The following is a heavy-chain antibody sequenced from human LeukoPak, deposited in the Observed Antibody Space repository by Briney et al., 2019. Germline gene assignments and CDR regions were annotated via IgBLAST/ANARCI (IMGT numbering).Heavy chain of an antibody. CDR2: IGGAGDT. CDR1: GFTVSSHA. Sequence: GGSLRLSCAVSGFTVSSHAMSWVRQASGKGLEWVSLIGGAGDTFYADSVKGRFVLSRDNSRNTVYLQMNSLRAEDTATYYCVKDYCHGGFCPFPFFDSWGQGTLVTVSS. D-gene: IGHD2-15*01. V-gene: IGHV3-23*01. CDR3: VKDYCHGGFCPFPFFDS. J-gene: IGHJ5*01.